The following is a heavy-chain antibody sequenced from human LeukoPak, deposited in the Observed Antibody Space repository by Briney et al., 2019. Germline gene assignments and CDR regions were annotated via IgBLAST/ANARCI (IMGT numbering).Heavy chain of an antibody. CDR3: AKEQGLWFGELSTFSYYYYMDV. CDR1: GGSISSYY. D-gene: IGHD3-10*01. CDR2: IYYSGST. V-gene: IGHV4-59*01. J-gene: IGHJ6*03. Sequence: SETLSLTCTVSGGSISSYYWSWIRQPPGKGLEWIGYIYYSGSTNYNPSLKSRVTISVDTSKNQFSLKLSSVTAADTAVYYCAKEQGLWFGELSTFSYYYYMDVWGKGTTVTISS.